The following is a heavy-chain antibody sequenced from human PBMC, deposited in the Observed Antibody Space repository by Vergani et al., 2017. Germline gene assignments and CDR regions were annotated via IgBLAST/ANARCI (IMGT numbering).Heavy chain of an antibody. V-gene: IGHV1-69*01. D-gene: IGHD3-9*01. J-gene: IGHJ4*02. CDR3: ARGVRYYDILTGYPAPGYYFDC. CDR2: IIPIFGTA. Sequence: QVQLVQSGAEVKKPGSSVKVSCKASGGTFSSYAISWVRQAPGQGLEWMGGIIPIFGTANYAQKFQGRVTITADESTSTAYMELSRLRSEDTAVYYCARGVRYYDILTGYPAPGYYFDCWGEGTLVTVSS. CDR1: GGTFSSYA.